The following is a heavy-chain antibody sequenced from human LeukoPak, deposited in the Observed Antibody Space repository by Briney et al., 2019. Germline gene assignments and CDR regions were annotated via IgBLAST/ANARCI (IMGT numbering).Heavy chain of an antibody. Sequence: PGGSLRLSCAASGFTFSNYNMNWVRQTPGKGLEWVSSITSSSMYIYYADSVKGRFTISRDNAKNTLYLQMNSLRAEDTAVYYCGRDVGDYFDYWGQGTLVTVSS. J-gene: IGHJ4*02. CDR1: GFTFSNYN. CDR2: ITSSSMYI. D-gene: IGHD1-26*01. CDR3: GRDVGDYFDY. V-gene: IGHV3-21*01.